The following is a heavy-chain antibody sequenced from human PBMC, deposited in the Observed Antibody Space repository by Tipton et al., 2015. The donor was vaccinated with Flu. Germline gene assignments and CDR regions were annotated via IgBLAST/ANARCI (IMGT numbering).Heavy chain of an antibody. Sequence: QLVQSGGGLVKPGGSLRLSCVASDFRFTDYYMSWIRQAPGKGLEWVSVIYSDGRAYYVDSVKGRFTVSRDDSKNMLSLQMDSLRAEDTAVYYCTRGQGANPWGQGTLVTVSS. V-gene: IGHV3-53*01. CDR2: IYSDGRA. J-gene: IGHJ5*02. CDR1: DFRFTDYY. CDR3: TRGQGANP.